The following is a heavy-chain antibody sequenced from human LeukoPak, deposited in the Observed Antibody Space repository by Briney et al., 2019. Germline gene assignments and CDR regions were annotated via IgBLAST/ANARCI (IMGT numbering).Heavy chain of an antibody. V-gene: IGHV4-30-4*08. CDR2: IYYSGSS. CDR1: GGSISSGDYY. J-gene: IGHJ4*02. Sequence: TSETLSLTCTVSGGSISSGDYYWSWIRQPPGKGLEWIGYIYYSGSSFYNPSLNYRLNISVDTSKNHFSLNLSSVTAADTAVYYCARRNDPYYFDYWGQGTLVTVSS. D-gene: IGHD3-16*01. CDR3: ARRNDPYYFDY.